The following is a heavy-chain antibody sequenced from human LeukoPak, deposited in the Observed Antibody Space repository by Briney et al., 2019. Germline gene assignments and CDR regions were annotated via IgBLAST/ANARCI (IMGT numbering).Heavy chain of an antibody. D-gene: IGHD2-15*01. Sequence: SVKVSCKASGGTFSSYAISWVRQAPGQGLEWMGGIIPIFGTANYAQKFQGRVTITADESTSTAYMELSSLRSEDTAVYYCARANRCSGGSCYGMGFDYWGQGTLITVSS. CDR2: IIPIFGTA. CDR3: ARANRCSGGSCYGMGFDY. J-gene: IGHJ4*02. V-gene: IGHV1-69*13. CDR1: GGTFSSYA.